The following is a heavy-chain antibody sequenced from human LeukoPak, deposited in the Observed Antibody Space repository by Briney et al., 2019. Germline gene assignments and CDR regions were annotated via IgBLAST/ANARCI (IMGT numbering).Heavy chain of an antibody. D-gene: IGHD4/OR15-4a*01. CDR2: IWHTGST. Sequence: PSETLSLTCAVSGGSIDSINWWSWVRQPPGKGLEWIGEIWHTGSTNYNPSLKSRVTISIDKSANPFSLKLSSATAADTAVYYCARDWGDYDAAGYYFDSWGQGTLVTVSS. CDR1: GGSIDSINW. CDR3: ARDWGDYDAAGYYFDS. V-gene: IGHV4-4*02. J-gene: IGHJ4*02.